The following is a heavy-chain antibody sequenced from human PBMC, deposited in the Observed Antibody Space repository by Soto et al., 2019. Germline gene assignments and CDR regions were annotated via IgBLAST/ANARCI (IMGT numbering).Heavy chain of an antibody. CDR2: IWYDGSNK. D-gene: IGHD3-10*01. V-gene: IGHV3-33*01. CDR3: ARDRVSYGALGYFQH. Sequence: QVQLVESGGGVVQPGGSLRLTCAASGFTFSSYGMHWVRQAPGKGLEWVAVIWYDGSNKYYVDSVKGRFTISRDNSKNTLYLQMNSLRAEDTAVYYCARDRVSYGALGYFQHWGQGTLVTVSS. CDR1: GFTFSSYG. J-gene: IGHJ1*01.